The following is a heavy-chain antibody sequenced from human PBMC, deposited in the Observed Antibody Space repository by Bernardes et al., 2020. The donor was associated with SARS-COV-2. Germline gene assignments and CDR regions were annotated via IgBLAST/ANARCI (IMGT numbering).Heavy chain of an antibody. CDR2: IKKDGSEI. V-gene: IGHV3-7*01. Sequence: GGSLRLSRAVSGFTFSSYWLSWVRQAPGKGLEWVANIKKDGSEIYYVDSVKGRFTISRDNAKNSLYLQMNSLRAEDTAVYYCARDHDSSGSYIYFDYWGQGTLVTVST. CDR3: ARDHDSSGSYIYFDY. D-gene: IGHD6-19*01. CDR1: GFTFSSYW. J-gene: IGHJ4*02.